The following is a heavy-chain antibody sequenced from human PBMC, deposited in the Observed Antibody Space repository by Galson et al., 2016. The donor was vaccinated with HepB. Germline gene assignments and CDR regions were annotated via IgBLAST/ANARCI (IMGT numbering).Heavy chain of an antibody. CDR1: GFTFNSYG. CDR2: ISYDGANK. J-gene: IGHJ5*02. D-gene: IGHD1-1*01. CDR3: TKESTTLLTAYNWFDH. V-gene: IGHV3-30*18. Sequence: SLRLSCAASGFTFNSYGMHWVRQAPGKGLEWVAVISYDGANKYYGDSVQGRFTISRDNPRNTLYLQMNSLRAEDTAVYYCTKESTTLLTAYNWFDHWGQGTPVCVAS.